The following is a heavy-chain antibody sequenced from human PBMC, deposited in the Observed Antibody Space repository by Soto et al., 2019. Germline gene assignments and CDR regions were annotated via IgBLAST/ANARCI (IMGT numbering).Heavy chain of an antibody. J-gene: IGHJ6*02. CDR1: GGSISSYY. V-gene: IGHV4-59*01. Sequence: QVQLQESGPGLVKPSETLSLTCTVSGGSISSYYWSWIRQPPGKGLEWIGYIYYSGSTNYNPSLKSRVTISVDTSKNQFSLKLSSVTAADTAVYYCARITYYYDSSGYYAVSHNGMDVWGQGTTVTVSS. CDR3: ARITYYYDSSGYYAVSHNGMDV. CDR2: IYYSGST. D-gene: IGHD3-22*01.